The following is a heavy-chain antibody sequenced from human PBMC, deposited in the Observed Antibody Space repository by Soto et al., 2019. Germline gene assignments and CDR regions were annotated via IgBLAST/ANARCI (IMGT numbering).Heavy chain of an antibody. CDR2: VSDNGGSRGGT. CDR1: GFMFNNSA. J-gene: IGHJ3*02. Sequence: VSLRLSCKASGFMFNNSAMTWVRQAPGQGLQWVASVSDNGGSRGGTYYADSVKGRFTISRDNSKNTLYLQLDSLTGADTAVYYCARAKAVVIAALDIWGQGTMVTVSS. D-gene: IGHD2-21*01. CDR3: ARAKAVVIAALDI. V-gene: IGHV3-23*01.